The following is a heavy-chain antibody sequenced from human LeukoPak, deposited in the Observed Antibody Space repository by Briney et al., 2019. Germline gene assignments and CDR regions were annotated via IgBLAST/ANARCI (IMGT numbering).Heavy chain of an antibody. J-gene: IGHJ3*02. D-gene: IGHD6-19*01. CDR3: ARVAVAATGAFDI. CDR1: GFTFSSYG. Sequence: GGSLRLSCAASGFTFSSYGMHWVRQAPGKGLEWVAVIWYDGSDKYYADSVKGRFTISRDNSKNTLYLQMNSLRAEDTAVYYCARVAVAATGAFDIWGQGTMVTVSS. CDR2: IWYDGSDK. V-gene: IGHV3-33*01.